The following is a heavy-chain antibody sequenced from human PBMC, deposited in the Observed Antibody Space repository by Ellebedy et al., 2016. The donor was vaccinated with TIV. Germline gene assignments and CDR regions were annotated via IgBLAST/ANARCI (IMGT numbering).Heavy chain of an antibody. CDR2: IYYSGTT. V-gene: IGHV4-31*03. D-gene: IGHD3-3*01. CDR1: GGSISSGRYY. J-gene: IGHJ4*02. Sequence: MPSETLSLTCTVPGGSISSGRYYWSSIRQPRGKGLEWFGYIYYSGTTYYNPSLKSRVTISVDPSKNQFSMELSSVTAADTAVYYCARILRCGSNGDYFDYWGQGTQVTASS. CDR3: ARILRCGSNGDYFDY.